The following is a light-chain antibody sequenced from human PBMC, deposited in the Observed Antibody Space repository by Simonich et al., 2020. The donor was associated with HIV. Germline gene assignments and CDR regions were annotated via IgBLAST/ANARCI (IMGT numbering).Light chain of an antibody. Sequence: DIVMTQSPDSLAVSLGERATINCKSSQSVLYSSNNKNYLAWYQQKAGQPPKLLIYWASTRESGVPDRFRGSGSGTDFPLTISGLQAEDVAVYYCQQYYITPQTFGQGTKVEIK. CDR1: QSVLYSSNNKNY. V-gene: IGKV4-1*01. J-gene: IGKJ1*01. CDR3: QQYYITPQT. CDR2: WAS.